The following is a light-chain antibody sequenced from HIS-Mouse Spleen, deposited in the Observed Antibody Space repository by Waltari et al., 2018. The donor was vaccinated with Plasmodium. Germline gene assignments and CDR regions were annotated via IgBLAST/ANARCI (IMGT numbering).Light chain of an antibody. V-gene: IGKV3-15*01. CDR2: GAS. Sequence: EIVMTQSPATLSVSPGERATLSCRASQSVSSNLAWYQQKPGQALRLLIYGASTRATGIPARFSGSGSGTEFTLTISSMQSEDFAVYYCQQYNNWPRGTFGQGTKVEIK. CDR3: QQYNNWPRGT. J-gene: IGKJ1*01. CDR1: QSVSSN.